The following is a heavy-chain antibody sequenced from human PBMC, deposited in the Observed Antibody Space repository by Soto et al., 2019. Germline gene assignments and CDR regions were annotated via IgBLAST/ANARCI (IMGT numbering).Heavy chain of an antibody. D-gene: IGHD1-26*01. CDR3: ARDQIPRIVGATGFDY. Sequence: ASVKVSCKASGYTFTSYGISWVRQAPGQGLEWMGWISSYNGNTNYAQKLQGRVNMTTDTSTSTAYMELRSLRSDDTAVYYCARDQIPRIVGATGFDYWGQGTLVTVSS. CDR1: GYTFTSYG. J-gene: IGHJ4*02. CDR2: ISSYNGNT. V-gene: IGHV1-18*01.